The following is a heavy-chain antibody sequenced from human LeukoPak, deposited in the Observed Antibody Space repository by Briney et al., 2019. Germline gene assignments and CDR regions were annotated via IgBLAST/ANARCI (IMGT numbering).Heavy chain of an antibody. J-gene: IGHJ6*02. D-gene: IGHD1-26*01. CDR2: FDPEDGET. V-gene: IGHV1-24*01. Sequence: ASVKVSCKVSGYTLTELSMHWVRQAPGKGLEWMGGFDPEDGETIYAQKFQGRVTVTEDTSTDTAYMELSSLRSEDTAVYYCATDGGLSGSYNYYYGMDVWGQGTTVTVSS. CDR1: GYTLTELS. CDR3: ATDGGLSGSYNYYYGMDV.